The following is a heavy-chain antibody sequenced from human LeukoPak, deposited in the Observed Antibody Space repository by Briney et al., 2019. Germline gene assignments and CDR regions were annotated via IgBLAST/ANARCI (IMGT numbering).Heavy chain of an antibody. CDR2: ISYDGSNK. Sequence: GGSLRLSCAASGFMFSSYAMHWVRQAPGKGLEWVAVISYDGSNKYYADSVKGRFTISRDNSKNTLYLQMNSLRAEDTAVYYCARDRGYSSAPDYWGQGTLVTVSS. D-gene: IGHD6-19*01. CDR3: ARDRGYSSAPDY. CDR1: GFMFSSYA. V-gene: IGHV3-30*04. J-gene: IGHJ4*02.